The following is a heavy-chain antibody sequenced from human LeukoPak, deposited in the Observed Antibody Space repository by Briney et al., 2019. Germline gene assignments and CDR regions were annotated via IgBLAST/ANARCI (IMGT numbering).Heavy chain of an antibody. D-gene: IGHD3-16*01. J-gene: IGHJ4*02. CDR2: VDPGDAET. V-gene: IGHV1-69-2*01. Sequence: ASVKISCKASGYTFTDYYIHWVQQAPGNGLEWVGRVDPGDAETMYGEKFQGRVTMTRDTSISTAYMELSRLRSDDTAVYYCARVLTPWAWDFDYWGQGTLVTVSS. CDR3: ARVLTPWAWDFDY. CDR1: GYTFTDYY.